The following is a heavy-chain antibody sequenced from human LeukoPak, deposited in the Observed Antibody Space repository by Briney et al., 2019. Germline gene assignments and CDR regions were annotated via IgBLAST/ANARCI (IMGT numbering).Heavy chain of an antibody. CDR3: AKGLGAPTFDY. D-gene: IGHD1-26*01. CDR2: IRSKAYGGTT. J-gene: IGHJ4*02. V-gene: IGHV3-49*04. Sequence: GGSLRLSCTASGFTFGDYAMSWVRQAPGKGLEWVGFIRSKAYGGTTEYAASVKGRFTISRDNSKNTVYLQMNSLRAEDTAVYYCAKGLGAPTFDYWGQGTLVTVST. CDR1: GFTFGDYA.